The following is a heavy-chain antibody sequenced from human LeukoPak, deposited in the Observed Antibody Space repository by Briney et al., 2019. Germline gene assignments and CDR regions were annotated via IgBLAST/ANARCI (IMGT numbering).Heavy chain of an antibody. CDR1: GFTFSSYA. D-gene: IGHD2-2*01. J-gene: IGHJ6*03. V-gene: IGHV3-30-3*01. CDR3: ARGQLGYCSSTSCPLYYYYYMDV. CDR2: ISYDGSNK. Sequence: GGSLRLSCAASGFTFSSYAMHWVRQAPGKGLEWVAVISYDGSNKYYADSVKGRFTISRDNSKNTLYLQMNSLRAEDTAVYYCARGQLGYCSSTSCPLYYYYYMDVWGKGTTVTVSS.